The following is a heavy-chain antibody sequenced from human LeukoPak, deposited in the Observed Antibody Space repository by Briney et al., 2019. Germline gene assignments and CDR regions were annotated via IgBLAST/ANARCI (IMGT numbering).Heavy chain of an antibody. Sequence: GASVKVSCKASGYTFTSYGISCVRQAPGQGLEWLGWISAYYGNTNYSQKLQGRVTMTTDTSTSTAYMELRSLRSDDTAVYYCAMSTVTFDYWGQGTLVTVSS. V-gene: IGHV1-18*01. CDR3: AMSTVTFDY. CDR1: GYTFTSYG. J-gene: IGHJ4*02. D-gene: IGHD4-17*01. CDR2: ISAYYGNT.